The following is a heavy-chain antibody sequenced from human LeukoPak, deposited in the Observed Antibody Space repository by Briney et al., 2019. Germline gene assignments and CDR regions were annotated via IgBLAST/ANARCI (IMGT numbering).Heavy chain of an antibody. CDR2: IYSGGST. CDR1: GFTVSSNY. D-gene: IGHD1-26*01. CDR3: ARGFVHSGSYSNFDY. V-gene: IGHV3-53*01. Sequence: GALRLSCAASGFTVSSNYMSWVRQAPGKGLEWVSVIYSGGSTYYADSVKGRFTISRDNSKNTLYLQMNSLRAEDTAVYYCARGFVHSGSYSNFDYWGQGTLVTVSS. J-gene: IGHJ4*02.